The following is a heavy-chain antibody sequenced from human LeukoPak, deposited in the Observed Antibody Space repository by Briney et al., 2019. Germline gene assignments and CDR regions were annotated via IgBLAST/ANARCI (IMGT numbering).Heavy chain of an antibody. J-gene: IGHJ6*03. D-gene: IGHD2-2*01. CDR3: AREGKGIVVVPGGNYYYYYYMDV. Sequence: PSETLSLTCTVSSGSISSSRYYWSWIRQPAGKGLEWIGRIYTSGSTNYNPSLKSRVTISVDTSKNQFSLKLSSVTAADTAVYYCAREGKGIVVVPGGNYYYYYYMDVWGKGTTVTISS. CDR2: IYTSGST. V-gene: IGHV4-61*02. CDR1: SGSISSSRYY.